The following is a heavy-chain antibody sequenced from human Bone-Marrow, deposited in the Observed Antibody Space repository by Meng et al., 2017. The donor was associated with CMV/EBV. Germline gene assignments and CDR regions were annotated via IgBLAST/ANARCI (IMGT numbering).Heavy chain of an antibody. CDR3: ARGRFEYGGLEEAFDI. Sequence: GESLKISCAGSGFSLSNYPMHWVRQAPGKGLEWVAVLSYEGFREYYTDSVKGRFTISRGDSKNTLHLQMSSLRLEDTAVYYCARGRFEYGGLEEAFDIWGQGTMVTVSS. J-gene: IGHJ3*02. D-gene: IGHD4-23*01. CDR2: LSYEGFRE. V-gene: IGHV3-30-3*01. CDR1: GFSLSNYP.